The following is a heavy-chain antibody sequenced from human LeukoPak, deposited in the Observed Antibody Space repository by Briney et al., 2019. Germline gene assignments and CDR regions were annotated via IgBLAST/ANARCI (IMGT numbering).Heavy chain of an antibody. J-gene: IGHJ6*02. CDR1: GYTFTSYA. V-gene: IGHV7-4-1*02. CDR3: ARDYYLAVPAAMVSPLYYYGMDV. D-gene: IGHD2-2*01. Sequence: ASVKVSCKASGYTFTSYAMNWVRQAPGQGLEWMGWINTNTGNPTYAQGFTGRFVFSLDTSVSTAYLQISSLKAEDTAVYYCARDYYLAVPAAMVSPLYYYGMDVWGQGTTVTVSS. CDR2: INTNTGNP.